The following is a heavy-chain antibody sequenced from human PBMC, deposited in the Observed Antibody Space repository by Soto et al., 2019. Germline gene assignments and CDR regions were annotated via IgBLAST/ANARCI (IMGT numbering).Heavy chain of an antibody. Sequence: SQTLSLTCAISGDSVSSNSAAWNWIRQSPSRGLEWLGRTYYRSKWYNDYAVSVKSRITINPDTSKNQFSLQLNSVTPEDTAVYYCALYYDSSGYYSDAFDIWGQGTMVTVSS. D-gene: IGHD3-22*01. CDR3: ALYYDSSGYYSDAFDI. V-gene: IGHV6-1*01. CDR2: TYYRSKWYN. J-gene: IGHJ3*02. CDR1: GDSVSSNSAA.